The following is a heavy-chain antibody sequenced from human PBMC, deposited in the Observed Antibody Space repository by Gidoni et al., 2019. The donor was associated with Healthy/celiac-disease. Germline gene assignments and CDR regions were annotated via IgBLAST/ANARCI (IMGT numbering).Heavy chain of an antibody. CDR1: GSTVDDYP. D-gene: IGHD2-15*01. V-gene: IGHV3-43*01. CDR2: ISWDGGST. J-gene: IGHJ5*02. Sequence: EVQLVESGGVGVQPGGSLRLSGAACGSTVDDYPMHWVRQAPGKGLEWVSLISWDGGSTYYADSVKGRFTISRDNSKNSLYLQMNSLRPEDTALSYCAKGWYGAKGNWFDPWGQGTLVTVSS. CDR3: AKGWYGAKGNWFDP.